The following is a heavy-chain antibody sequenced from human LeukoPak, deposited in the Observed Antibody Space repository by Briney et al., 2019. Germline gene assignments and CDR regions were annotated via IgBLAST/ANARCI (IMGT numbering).Heavy chain of an antibody. Sequence: GGCLRLSCAASGFPLSNYWMSWVRQAPGKGLEWVANIKQDGSERYYVDSVKGRFAISRDNAENSLYLQMNSLRAEDTAVYYCARYGNGAWLAHYSFDIWGQGTMVTVSS. J-gene: IGHJ3*02. CDR1: GFPLSNYW. CDR2: IKQDGSER. CDR3: ARYGNGAWLAHYSFDI. D-gene: IGHD6-19*01. V-gene: IGHV3-7*01.